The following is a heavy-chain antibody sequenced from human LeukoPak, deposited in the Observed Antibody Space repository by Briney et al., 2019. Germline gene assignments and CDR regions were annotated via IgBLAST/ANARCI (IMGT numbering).Heavy chain of an antibody. CDR1: GFTFSSYG. V-gene: IGHV3-30*02. J-gene: IGHJ4*02. Sequence: GGSLRLSCAASGFTFSSYGMHWVRQAPGKGLEWVAFIRYDGSNKYYADSVKGRFTISRDNSKNTLYLQMNSLRAEDTAVYYCANFVAPSYDSSGYYYPTDYWGQGTLVTVSS. D-gene: IGHD3-22*01. CDR3: ANFVAPSYDSSGYYYPTDY. CDR2: IRYDGSNK.